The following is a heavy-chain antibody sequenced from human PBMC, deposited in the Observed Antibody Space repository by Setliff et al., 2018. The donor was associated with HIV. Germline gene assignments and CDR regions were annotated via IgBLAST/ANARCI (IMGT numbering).Heavy chain of an antibody. CDR2: IYHSGST. J-gene: IGHJ5*02. CDR1: GYSISSGYF. CDR3: ARGLGIAAAGSRRQDNWFDP. Sequence: PSETLSLTCAVSGYSISSGYFWAWIRQPPGKGLEWIGSIYHSGSTYYNPSLKSRVTKSVDTSKNQFSLRLSSVTAADTAMYYCARGLGIAAAGSRRQDNWFDPWGQGTLVTVS. V-gene: IGHV4-38-2*01. D-gene: IGHD6-13*01.